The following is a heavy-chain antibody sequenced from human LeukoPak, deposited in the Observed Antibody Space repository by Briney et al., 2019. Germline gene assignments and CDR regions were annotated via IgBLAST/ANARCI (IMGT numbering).Heavy chain of an antibody. Sequence: SETLSLTCSASGGSVNSYYWSWIRQPPGKGLEWIGYIYTTGRTNYNPSLKSRVTISVDTSKNQFSLKLSSVTAADTAVYYCAKILGSGVWYGFDIWGQGTMVTVSS. V-gene: IGHV4-4*09. D-gene: IGHD7-27*01. CDR1: GGSVNSYY. CDR3: AKILGSGVWYGFDI. CDR2: IYTTGRT. J-gene: IGHJ3*02.